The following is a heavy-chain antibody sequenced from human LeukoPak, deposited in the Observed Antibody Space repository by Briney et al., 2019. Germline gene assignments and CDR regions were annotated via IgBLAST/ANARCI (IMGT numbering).Heavy chain of an antibody. Sequence: SETLSFTCTVSGGSISSYYWSWVRQPPGKGLEWIGYIYYSGSTNYNPSLKSRGTISVDTSKNQFSLKLSSVTAADTAVYYCARVGPGYSSGWWVDYWGQGTLVTVSS. CDR3: ARVGPGYSSGWWVDY. CDR2: IYYSGST. CDR1: GGSISSYY. V-gene: IGHV4-59*01. J-gene: IGHJ4*02. D-gene: IGHD6-19*01.